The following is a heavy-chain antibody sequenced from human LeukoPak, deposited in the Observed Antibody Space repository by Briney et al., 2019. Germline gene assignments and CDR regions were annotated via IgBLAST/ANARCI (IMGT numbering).Heavy chain of an antibody. CDR1: GYTFTDYY. J-gene: IGHJ4*02. V-gene: IGHV1-2*02. CDR2: FNPKSGGT. Sequence: ASVKVSCMASGYTFTDYYFNWVRQAPGPGLEWMGWFNPKSGGTHYAQNFQYRVTMTRDTSISTAYMELSRLRSDDTAVYYCASSITFGGVTLGDYWGQGTLVTVSS. D-gene: IGHD3-16*01. CDR3: ASSITFGGVTLGDY.